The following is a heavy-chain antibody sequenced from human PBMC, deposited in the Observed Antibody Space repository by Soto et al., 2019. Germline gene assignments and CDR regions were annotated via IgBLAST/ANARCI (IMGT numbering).Heavy chain of an antibody. D-gene: IGHD6-19*01. CDR1: GFSLSTSGVG. Sequence: QITLKESGPPLVKPTQTLTLTCTFSGFSLSTSGVGVGWIRQPPGKALEWLALIYWDDDKRYSPSLKSRLTSTTVTANNQVVLTMTNMDPAGTATYYCAHRRQWLVRDGAEYFRHSGQGTLVTVSS. CDR2: IYWDDDK. CDR3: AHRRQWLVRDGAEYFRH. V-gene: IGHV2-5*02. J-gene: IGHJ1*01.